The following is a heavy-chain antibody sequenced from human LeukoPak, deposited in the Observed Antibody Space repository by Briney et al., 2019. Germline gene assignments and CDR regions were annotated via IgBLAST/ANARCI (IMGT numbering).Heavy chain of an antibody. Sequence: SETLSLTCTVSGGSVSSGSYYWSWIRQPPGQGLEWIGYIYYSGSTNYNPSLKSRVTISVDTSKNQFSLKLSSVTAADTAVYYCAREYDYIWGSYRSFDYWGQGTLVTVSS. CDR3: AREYDYIWGSYRSFDY. D-gene: IGHD3-16*02. CDR2: IYYSGST. J-gene: IGHJ4*02. CDR1: GGSVSSGSYY. V-gene: IGHV4-61*01.